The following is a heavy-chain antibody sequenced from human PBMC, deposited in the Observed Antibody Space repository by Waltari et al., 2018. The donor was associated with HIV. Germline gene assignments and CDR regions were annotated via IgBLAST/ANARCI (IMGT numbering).Heavy chain of an antibody. J-gene: IGHJ6*02. CDR1: GFKVTNNY. CDR2: LHSDGTT. D-gene: IGHD2-15*01. V-gene: IGHV3-53*01. CDR3: AKEILELPNHYYGLDV. Sequence: ELQLAESGGDMVQPGGSLRLSCVASGFKVTNNYMNWVRQAPVKGLEWVAILHSDGTTSYAESVRGRFTISRDTPKNTLYLHMTTLGVEDTAVYFCAKEILELPNHYYGLDVWGQGTTVIVSS.